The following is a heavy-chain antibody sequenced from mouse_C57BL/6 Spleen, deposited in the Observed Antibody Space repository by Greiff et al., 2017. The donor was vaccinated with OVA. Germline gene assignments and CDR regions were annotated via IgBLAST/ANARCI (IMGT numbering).Heavy chain of an antibody. V-gene: IGHV3-6*01. J-gene: IGHJ2*01. Sequence: VQLQQSGPGLVKPSQSLSLTCSVTGYSITSGYYWNWIRQFPGNKLEWMGYISYDGSNNYNPSLKNRISITRDTSKNQFFLKLNSVTTEDTATYYCARDGPLYYYGSSSFDYWGQGTTLTVSS. CDR2: ISYDGSN. CDR3: ARDGPLYYYGSSSFDY. D-gene: IGHD1-1*01. CDR1: GYSITSGYY.